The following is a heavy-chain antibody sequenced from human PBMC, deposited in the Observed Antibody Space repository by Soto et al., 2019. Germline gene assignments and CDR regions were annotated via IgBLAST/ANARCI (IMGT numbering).Heavy chain of an antibody. V-gene: IGHV4-59*08. CDR1: GGSISSYY. J-gene: IGHJ4*02. Sequence: SETLSLTCTVSGGSISSYYWSWIRQPPGKGLEWIGYIYYSGSTNYNPSLKSRVTISVDTSKNQFSLKLSSVTAADTAVYYCARPHFSDSLVFDYWGQGTLVTVSS. CDR3: ARPHFSDSLVFDY. CDR2: IYYSGST. D-gene: IGHD3-3*02.